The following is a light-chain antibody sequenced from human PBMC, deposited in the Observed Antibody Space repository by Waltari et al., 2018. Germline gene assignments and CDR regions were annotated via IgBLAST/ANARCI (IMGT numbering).Light chain of an antibody. CDR1: QSVSNH. J-gene: IGKJ3*01. Sequence: EKVMTQSPATLSVSPGERATLSCRASQSVSNHLAWYQQRPGQAPRLLIYGASSRAAGVPAGFSGSGSGTEFTLSIDSLQSEDFALYFCQQYNSWPFTFGPGTQVDIK. V-gene: IGKV3-15*01. CDR2: GAS. CDR3: QQYNSWPFT.